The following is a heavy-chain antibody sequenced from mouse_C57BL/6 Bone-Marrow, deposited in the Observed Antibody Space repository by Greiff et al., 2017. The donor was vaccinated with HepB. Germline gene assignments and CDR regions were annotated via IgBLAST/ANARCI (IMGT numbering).Heavy chain of an antibody. J-gene: IGHJ2*01. CDR3: ARSGEFFSIYYYGSSYVDY. CDR2: IDPSDSYT. D-gene: IGHD1-1*01. CDR1: GYTFTSYW. Sequence: QVQLQQPGAELVKPGASVKLSCKASGYTFTSYWMQWVKQRPGQGLEWIGEIDPSDSYTNYNQKFKGKATLTVDTSSSTAYMQLRCLTSEDSAVYYCARSGEFFSIYYYGSSYVDYWGQGTTLTVSS. V-gene: IGHV1-50*01.